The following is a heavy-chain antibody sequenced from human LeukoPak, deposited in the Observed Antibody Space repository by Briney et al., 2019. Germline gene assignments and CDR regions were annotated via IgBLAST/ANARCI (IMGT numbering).Heavy chain of an antibody. Sequence: ASVKVSCKASGYTFTSYGISWVRQAPGQGLEWMGWISAYNGNTNYAQKLQGRVTMTTDTSTSTAYMELRSLRSDDTAVYYCARDLRYFDWFGYYFDYWGQGTLVTVSS. CDR3: ARDLRYFDWFGYYFDY. V-gene: IGHV1-18*01. CDR2: ISAYNGNT. CDR1: GYTFTSYG. D-gene: IGHD3-9*01. J-gene: IGHJ4*02.